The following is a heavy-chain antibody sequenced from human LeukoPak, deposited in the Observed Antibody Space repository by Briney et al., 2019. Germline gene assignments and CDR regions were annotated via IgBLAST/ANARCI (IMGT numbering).Heavy chain of an antibody. J-gene: IGHJ4*02. CDR3: AVRAAAGISKIDY. D-gene: IGHD6-13*01. CDR1: GFTFSSYG. V-gene: IGHV3-30*02. CDR2: IRYDGSNK. Sequence: GGSQRLSCAASGFTFSSYGMHWVRQAPGKGLEWVAFIRYDGSNKYYADSVKGRFTISRDNSKNTLYLQMNSLRAEDTAVYYCAVRAAAGISKIDYWGQGTLVTVSS.